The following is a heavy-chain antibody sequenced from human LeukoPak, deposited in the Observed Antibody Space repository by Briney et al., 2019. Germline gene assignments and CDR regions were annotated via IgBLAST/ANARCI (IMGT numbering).Heavy chain of an antibody. Sequence: SETLSLTCTVSGGSISSYYWSWIRQPAGKGLEWIGRIYTSGSTHYNPFLKGRVTMSVDTSKNQFSLKLISVTAADSAVYYCARDLGGFGDYGSYYYYGMDVWGQGTTVTVSS. J-gene: IGHJ6*02. CDR3: ARDLGGFGDYGSYYYYGMDV. V-gene: IGHV4-4*07. CDR1: GGSISSYY. CDR2: IYTSGST. D-gene: IGHD4-17*01.